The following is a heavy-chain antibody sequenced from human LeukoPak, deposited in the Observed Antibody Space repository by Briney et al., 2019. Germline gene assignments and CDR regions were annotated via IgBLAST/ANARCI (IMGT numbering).Heavy chain of an antibody. D-gene: IGHD3-10*01. J-gene: IGHJ4*02. CDR2: ISGSGGST. V-gene: IGHV3-23*01. Sequence: GGSLRLSCAVSGFTFSSYAMSWVRQAPGKGLEWVSAISGSGGSTYYADSVKGRFTISRDNSKNTLYLQMNSLRAEDTAVYYCAKDPLMVRGGYGYWGQGTLVTVSS. CDR1: GFTFSSYA. CDR3: AKDPLMVRGGYGY.